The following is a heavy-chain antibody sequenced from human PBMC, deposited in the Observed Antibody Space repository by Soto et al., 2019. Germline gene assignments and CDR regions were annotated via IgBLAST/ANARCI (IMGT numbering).Heavy chain of an antibody. J-gene: IGHJ6*02. CDR1: GGTFSSYA. CDR2: IIPIFGTA. D-gene: IGHD6-13*01. Sequence: AASVKVSCKASGGTFSSYAISWVRQAPGQGLEWMGGIIPIFGTANYAQKFQGRVTITADESTSTAYMELSSLRSEDTAVYYCARNAAVGIDYYYGMDVWGQGTTVTVSS. CDR3: ARNAAVGIDYYYGMDV. V-gene: IGHV1-69*13.